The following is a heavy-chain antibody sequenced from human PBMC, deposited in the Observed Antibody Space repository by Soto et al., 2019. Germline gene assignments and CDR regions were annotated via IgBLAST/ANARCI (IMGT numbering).Heavy chain of an antibody. J-gene: IGHJ4*02. CDR3: ARDGRPPLSYYDSSGYYFDY. CDR2: IHHSGST. CDR1: GGSIRSGCYS. D-gene: IGHD3-22*01. Sequence: PSETQCLTCAVSGGSIRSGCYSWSWIRQPPGKGLEWIGYIHHSGSTNYNPSLKSRVTISVDTSKNQFSLKLSSVTAADTAVYYCARDGRPPLSYYDSSGYYFDYWGQGTLVTVSS. V-gene: IGHV4-30-2*01.